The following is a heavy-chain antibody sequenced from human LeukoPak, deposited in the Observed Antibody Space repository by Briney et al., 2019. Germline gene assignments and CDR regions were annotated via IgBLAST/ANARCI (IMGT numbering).Heavy chain of an antibody. CDR2: ISYYGSYK. Sequence: GGSLRLSCAASGFTFDDYALHWVRQAPGKGLEWVAFISYYGSYKYYADSVKGRFTISRDNSKNTLYLQLNSLRSEDTAVYYCARGSRGDYGDAKGDFWGQGTLVTVSS. J-gene: IGHJ4*02. V-gene: IGHV3-30*04. CDR3: ARGSRGDYGDAKGDF. CDR1: GFTFDDYA. D-gene: IGHD4-17*01.